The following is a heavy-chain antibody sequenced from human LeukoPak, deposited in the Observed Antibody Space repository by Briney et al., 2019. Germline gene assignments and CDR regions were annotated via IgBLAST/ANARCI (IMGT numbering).Heavy chain of an antibody. CDR1: GFTFSSYS. CDR3: ARDRQQYYYYYYMDV. V-gene: IGHV3-21*01. J-gene: IGHJ6*03. Sequence: PGGSLRLSCAASGFTFSSYSMNWVRQAPGKGLEWASSISTSSGYKYYADSVKGRFTISRDNAKNSLYLQMNSLRAEDTAVYYCARDRQQYYYYYYMDVWGKGTTVTVSS. CDR2: ISTSSGYK. D-gene: IGHD6-13*01.